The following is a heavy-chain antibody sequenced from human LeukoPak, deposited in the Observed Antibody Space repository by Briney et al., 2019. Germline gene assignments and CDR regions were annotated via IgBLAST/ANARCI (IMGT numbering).Heavy chain of an antibody. CDR1: GGSISSGGYL. V-gene: IGHV4-31*03. J-gene: IGHJ5*02. CDR2: IYHGGNN. CDR3: ARVRYYGSGEEIDP. Sequence: PSETLSLTCTVSGGSISSGGYLWSWIRQNPGKGLEWIGYIYHGGNNYYNPSLKSRVTISVDTSKNQFSLKLSSVTSADTAVYYCARVRYYGSGEEIDPWGQGTLVTVSS. D-gene: IGHD3-10*01.